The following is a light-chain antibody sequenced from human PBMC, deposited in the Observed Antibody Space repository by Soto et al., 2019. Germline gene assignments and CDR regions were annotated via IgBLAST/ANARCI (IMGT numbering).Light chain of an antibody. CDR3: QSYGGATQV. J-gene: IGLJ3*02. Sequence: NFMLTQPHSVSESPGKTVTISCTGSSGSIASNYVQWYHQRPRGAPTTVIYRNNQRPSGVPDRFSASIDSSSNSASLTISGLKTDDEADYYCQSYGGATQVFGGGTKVTVL. V-gene: IGLV6-57*02. CDR1: SGSIASNY. CDR2: RNN.